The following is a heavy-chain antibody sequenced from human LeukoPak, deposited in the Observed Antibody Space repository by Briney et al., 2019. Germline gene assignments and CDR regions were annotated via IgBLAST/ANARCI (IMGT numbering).Heavy chain of an antibody. CDR3: VRQMGMGVDS. Sequence: GGSLRLSCAASGFTFRDAWMTWVRQAPGKGLVWVSRINTDGSSTSYADSVKGRFTISRDNSKNTLYLQMNSLRPEDTAVYYCVRQMGMGVDSWGQGTLVTVSS. D-gene: IGHD3-16*01. CDR1: GFTFRDAW. V-gene: IGHV3-74*01. CDR2: INTDGSST. J-gene: IGHJ4*02.